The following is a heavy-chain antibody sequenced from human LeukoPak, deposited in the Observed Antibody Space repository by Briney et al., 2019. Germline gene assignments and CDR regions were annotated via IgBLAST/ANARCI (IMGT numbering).Heavy chain of an antibody. J-gene: IGHJ6*02. CDR3: AKAKSAMVRGAPNYYYYGMDV. CDR2: ISGSGGST. CDR1: GFTFSSYA. D-gene: IGHD3-10*01. Sequence: PGGSLRLYCAASGFTFSSYAMSWVRQAPGKGLEWVSAISGSGGSTYYADSVKGRFTISRDNSKNTLYLQMNSLRAEDTAVYYCAKAKSAMVRGAPNYYYYGMDVWGQGTTVTVSS. V-gene: IGHV3-23*01.